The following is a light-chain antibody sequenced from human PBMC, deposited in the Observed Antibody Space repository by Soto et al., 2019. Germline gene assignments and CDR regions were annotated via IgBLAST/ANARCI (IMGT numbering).Light chain of an antibody. CDR2: SNN. V-gene: IGLV1-44*01. Sequence: QSVLTQPPSASGTPGQRVTISCSGSSSNIGSNTVNWYQQLPGTAPKLLIYSNNQRPSGVPDRFSGSKSGTSASLAISGLQSEDEADYYCAAWDDSLNALLVFGRGTKVTVL. CDR3: AAWDDSLNALLV. J-gene: IGLJ3*02. CDR1: SSNIGSNT.